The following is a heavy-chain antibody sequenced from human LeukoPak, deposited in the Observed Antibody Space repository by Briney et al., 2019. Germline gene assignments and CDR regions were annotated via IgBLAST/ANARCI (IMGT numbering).Heavy chain of an antibody. D-gene: IGHD3-22*01. CDR2: ISSSSSYI. Sequence: PGGSLRLSCAASGFTFSSYSMNWVRLVPGKGLEWVSSISSSSSYIYYADSVKGRFTISRDNAKNSLYLQMNSLRAEDTAVYYCARQAGYYYDSSGWGQGTLVTVSS. CDR1: GFTFSSYS. V-gene: IGHV3-21*01. J-gene: IGHJ4*02. CDR3: ARQAGYYYDSSG.